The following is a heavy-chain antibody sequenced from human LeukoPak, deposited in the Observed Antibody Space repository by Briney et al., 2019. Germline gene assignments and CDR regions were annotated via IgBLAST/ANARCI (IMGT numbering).Heavy chain of an antibody. V-gene: IGHV1-69*13. CDR1: GYTFTGYY. D-gene: IGHD3-16*01. CDR2: IIPIFGTA. CDR3: ALLNGGEGDY. Sequence: ASVTVSCKASGYTFTGYYMHWVRQAPGQGLEWMGGIIPIFGTANYAQKFQGRVTITADESTSTAYMELRSLRSDDTAVYYCALLNGGEGDYWGQGTLVTVSS. J-gene: IGHJ4*02.